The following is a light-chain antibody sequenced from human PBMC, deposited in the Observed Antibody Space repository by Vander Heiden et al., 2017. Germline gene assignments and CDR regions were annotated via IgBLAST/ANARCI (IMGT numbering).Light chain of an antibody. J-gene: IGKJ2*01. V-gene: IGKV1-33*01. Sequence: DIKQTQPPSSLSASVGDRVTTRQATQDISNYLNWYQQKPGKAPTHLIYDASNLETGVPSRCSRSGSATDFTITISSLQPEDIATYYCQQYDNLPLYTFGQGTKLEIK. CDR1: QDISNY. CDR2: DAS. CDR3: QQYDNLPLYT.